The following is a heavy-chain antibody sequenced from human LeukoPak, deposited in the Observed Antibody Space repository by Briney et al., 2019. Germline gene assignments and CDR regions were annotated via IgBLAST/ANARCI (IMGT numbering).Heavy chain of an antibody. D-gene: IGHD3-10*01. J-gene: IGHJ4*02. CDR3: AKDRSLGFGELLELDY. V-gene: IGHV3-23*01. CDR1: GFTFSSYA. CDR2: ISGSGGST. Sequence: PGGSLRLSCAASGFTFSSYAMCWVRQAPGKGLEWVSAISGSGGSTYYADSVKGRFTISRDNSKNTLYLQMNSLRAEDTAVYYCAKDRSLGFGELLELDYWGQGTLVTVSS.